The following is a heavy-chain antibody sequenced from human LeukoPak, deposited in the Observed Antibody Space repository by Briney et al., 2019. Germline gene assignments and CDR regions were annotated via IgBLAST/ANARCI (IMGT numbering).Heavy chain of an antibody. CDR1: GGSISSYY. D-gene: IGHD1-1*01. CDR2: IYYSGST. J-gene: IGHJ5*02. V-gene: IGHV4-39*07. CDR3: ARAAGGPRLNNWFDP. Sequence: SETLSLTCTVSGGSISSYYWGWIRQPPGKGLEWIGSIYYSGSTYYNPSLKSRVTISVDTSKSQFSLKLSSVTAADTAVYYCARAAGGPRLNNWFDPWGQGTLVTVSS.